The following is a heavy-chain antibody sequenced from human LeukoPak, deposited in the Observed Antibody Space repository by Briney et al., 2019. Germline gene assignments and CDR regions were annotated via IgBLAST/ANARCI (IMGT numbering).Heavy chain of an antibody. CDR2: INTDGSST. V-gene: IGHV3-74*01. Sequence: PGGSLRLSCAASGFTFSNYWMHWVRQAPGKGLVWVSRINTDGSSTTYADSVKGRFTISRDNAKNTLYLQMNSLSAEDTAVYYCISRKESSGWYYWGQGTLVTVSS. CDR3: ISRKESSGWYY. D-gene: IGHD6-19*01. J-gene: IGHJ4*02. CDR1: GFTFSNYW.